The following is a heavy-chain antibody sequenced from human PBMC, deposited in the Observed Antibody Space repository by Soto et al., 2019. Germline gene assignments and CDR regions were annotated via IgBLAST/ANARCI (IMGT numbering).Heavy chain of an antibody. CDR2: IIPILGTA. CDR1: GGTFSSYG. V-gene: IGHV1-69*11. CDR3: ARGSVPAATTWFDP. Sequence: QVQLVQSGPEVKKPGSSVKVSCKASGGTFSSYGISWVRQAPGQGLEWMGGIIPILGTANYAQKFQGRVTITADESTSTAYMEPSSLRSEDTAVYYCARGSVPAATTWFDPWGQGTLITVSS. D-gene: IGHD2-2*01. J-gene: IGHJ5*02.